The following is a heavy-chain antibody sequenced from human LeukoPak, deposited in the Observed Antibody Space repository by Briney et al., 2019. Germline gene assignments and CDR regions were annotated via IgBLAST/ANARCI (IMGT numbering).Heavy chain of an antibody. CDR3: ARDREGIAPRPFDY. D-gene: IGHD6-6*01. J-gene: IGHJ4*02. CDR1: GFTFSDYY. Sequence: PGGSLRLSCAASGFTFSDYYMSWIRQAPGKGLEWVSSISSSSSYIYYADSVKGRFTIPRDNAKNSLYLQMNSLRAEDTAVYYCARDREGIAPRPFDYWGQGTLVTVSS. CDR2: ISSSSSYI. V-gene: IGHV3-11*06.